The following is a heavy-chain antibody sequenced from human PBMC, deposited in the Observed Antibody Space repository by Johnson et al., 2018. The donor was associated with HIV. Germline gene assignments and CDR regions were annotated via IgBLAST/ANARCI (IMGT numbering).Heavy chain of an antibody. CDR3: ARDSVDHGDYRGAFDI. V-gene: IGHV3-7*01. Sequence: VQLVESGGGVVRPGGSLRLSCAASGFTFDDYGMSWVRQAPGKGLQWVANIKQDGSEKYYVDSVKGRFTISRDNAKSSLFLQMNSLRADDTAVYYCARDSVDHGDYRGAFDIWGQGTMVTVSS. D-gene: IGHD4-17*01. CDR1: GFTFDDYG. J-gene: IGHJ3*02. CDR2: IKQDGSEK.